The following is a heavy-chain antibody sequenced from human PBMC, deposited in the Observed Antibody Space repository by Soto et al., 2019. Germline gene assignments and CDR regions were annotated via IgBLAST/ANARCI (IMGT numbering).Heavy chain of an antibody. Sequence: EVQLVESEGGLVQPGGSLRLSCAASGFTFSSFWMHWVRQAPGEGLVWVSRINSDGSNTNYADSVKGRFTISRDNAKNTLYLQMNSLRAEDTAVYYCARGGVPAAMSYWGQGTLVTVSS. D-gene: IGHD2-2*01. CDR3: ARGGVPAAMSY. J-gene: IGHJ4*02. CDR2: INSDGSNT. V-gene: IGHV3-74*01. CDR1: GFTFSSFW.